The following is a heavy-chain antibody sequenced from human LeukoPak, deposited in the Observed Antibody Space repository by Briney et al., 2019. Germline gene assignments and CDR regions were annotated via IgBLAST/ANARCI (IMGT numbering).Heavy chain of an antibody. CDR1: GFTFSSYA. CDR2: ISGSGGST. D-gene: IGHD5-12*01. Sequence: GGSLRLSCAASGFTFSSYAMSWVRQAPGKGLEWVSAISGSGGSTYYADSVKGRFTISRDNSKNTLYLQMNSLRAEDTAVHYCASRHIVATIHYFDYWGQGTLVTVSS. CDR3: ASRHIVATIHYFDY. J-gene: IGHJ4*02. V-gene: IGHV3-23*01.